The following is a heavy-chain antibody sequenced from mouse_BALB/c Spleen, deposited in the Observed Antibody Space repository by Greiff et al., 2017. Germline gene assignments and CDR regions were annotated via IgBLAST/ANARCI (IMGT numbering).Heavy chain of an antibody. D-gene: IGHD2-3*01. CDR2: INPSTGYT. V-gene: IGHV1-7*01. CDR3: ARRIYDGPPDD. Sequence: QVQLKESGAELAKPGASVKMSCKASGYTFTSYWMHWVKQRPGQGLEWIGYINPSTGYTEYNQKFKDKATLTADKSSSTAYMQLSSLTSEDSAVYYCARRIYDGPPDDWGQGTTLTVSS. CDR1: GYTFTSYW. J-gene: IGHJ2*01.